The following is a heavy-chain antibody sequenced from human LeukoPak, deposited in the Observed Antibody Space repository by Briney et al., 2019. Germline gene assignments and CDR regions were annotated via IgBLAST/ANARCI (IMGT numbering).Heavy chain of an antibody. J-gene: IGHJ5*02. Sequence: PGRSLRLSCAASGFTFSSYAMHWVRQAPGKGLEWVAVISYDGSNKYYADSVKGRFTISRDNSKNTLYLQMNSLRAEDTAVYYCARDPYSSGRGGFDPWGQGTLVTVSS. CDR3: ARDPYSSGRGGFDP. CDR2: ISYDGSNK. CDR1: GFTFSSYA. D-gene: IGHD6-19*01. V-gene: IGHV3-30-3*01.